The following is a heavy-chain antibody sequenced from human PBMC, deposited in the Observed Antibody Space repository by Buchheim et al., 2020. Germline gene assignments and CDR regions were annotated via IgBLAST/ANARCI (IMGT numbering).Heavy chain of an antibody. CDR1: GFTFSSYA. D-gene: IGHD3-16*01. V-gene: IGHV3-30-3*01. Sequence: QVQLVESGGGVVQPGRSLRLSCAASGFTFSSYAMHWVRQAPGKGLEWVAVISYDGSNKYYADSVKGRFTISRDNSKNTLYLQMSSLRAEDTAVYYCARDSMGGYYYYYGMDVWGQGTT. J-gene: IGHJ6*02. CDR3: ARDSMGGYYYYYGMDV. CDR2: ISYDGSNK.